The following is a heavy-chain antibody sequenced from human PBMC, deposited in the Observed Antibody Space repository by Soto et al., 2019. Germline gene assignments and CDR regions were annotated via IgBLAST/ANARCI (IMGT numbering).Heavy chain of an antibody. J-gene: IGHJ5*02. CDR1: GGSISSYY. V-gene: IGHV4-59*01. D-gene: IGHD2-2*02. Sequence: PSETLSLTCTVSGGSISSYYWSWIRQPPGTGLEWIGYIYYSGSTNYNPSLKSRVTISVDTSKNQFSLKLSSVTAADTAVYYCARGGIVVVPAAIPWYNWFDPWGQGTLVTVSS. CDR2: IYYSGST. CDR3: ARGGIVVVPAAIPWYNWFDP.